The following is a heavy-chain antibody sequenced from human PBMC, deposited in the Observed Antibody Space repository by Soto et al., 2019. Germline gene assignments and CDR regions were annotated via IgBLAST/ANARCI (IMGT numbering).Heavy chain of an antibody. CDR2: IYYSGST. J-gene: IGHJ6*02. V-gene: IGHV4-39*07. Sequence: PSETLSLTCIVSGDSISSSYYWGWIRQPPGKGLEWIGSIYYSGSTDYNPSLKSRVTISVDTSKNQFSLKLSSVTAADTAVYYCARAVAGRLYYYGMDVWGQGTTVTVSS. CDR3: ARAVAGRLYYYGMDV. D-gene: IGHD6-19*01. CDR1: GDSISSSYY.